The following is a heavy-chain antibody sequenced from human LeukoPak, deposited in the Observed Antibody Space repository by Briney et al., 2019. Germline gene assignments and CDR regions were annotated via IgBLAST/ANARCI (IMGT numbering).Heavy chain of an antibody. Sequence: SETLSLTCTVSGVSISSYYWSWLRQPPGKGLEWIGYIYYSGSTNYNPSLKSRVTISVDTSKNQFSLKLSSVTAADTAVYYCARLGRQWELRGWFDPWGQGTLVTVSS. CDR2: IYYSGST. V-gene: IGHV4-59*08. J-gene: IGHJ5*02. CDR1: GVSISSYY. CDR3: ARLGRQWELRGWFDP. D-gene: IGHD1-26*01.